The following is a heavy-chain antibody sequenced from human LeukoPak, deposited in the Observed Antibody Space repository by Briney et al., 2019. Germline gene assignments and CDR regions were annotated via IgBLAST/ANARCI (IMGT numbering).Heavy chain of an antibody. D-gene: IGHD5-18*01. CDR1: GFTFSNAW. CDR2: IKSKTDGGTT. Sequence: GGSLRLSCAASGFTFSNAWMSWVRQAPGKGLEWVGRIKSKTDGGTTDYAAPVKGRFTISRDDSKNTLYLQMNSLRAEDTAVYYCAKNREWIQLWFDYWGQGTLVTVSS. V-gene: IGHV3-15*01. J-gene: IGHJ4*02. CDR3: AKNREWIQLWFDY.